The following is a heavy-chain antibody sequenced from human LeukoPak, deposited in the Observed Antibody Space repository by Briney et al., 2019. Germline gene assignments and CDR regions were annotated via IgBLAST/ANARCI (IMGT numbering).Heavy chain of an antibody. J-gene: IGHJ4*02. CDR1: GGPISVDY. Sequence: SSETLSLTCTVSGGPISVDYWNWIRQAPGKGLEWIGYIYYTGRTKYNPSLASRLTISIDTSKSQFSLRLTSVTAADTAVYYCAKGGTYGGGADYWGQGTLVTVSS. CDR3: AKGGTYGGGADY. V-gene: IGHV4-59*01. D-gene: IGHD1-26*01. CDR2: IYYTGRT.